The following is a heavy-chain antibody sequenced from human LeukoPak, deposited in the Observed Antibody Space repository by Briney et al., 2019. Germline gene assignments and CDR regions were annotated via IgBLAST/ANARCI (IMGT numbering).Heavy chain of an antibody. D-gene: IGHD2-15*01. V-gene: IGHV3-30*02. J-gene: IGHJ4*02. CDR1: GFTFSSYD. CDR2: IRYDGSNK. CDR3: AKAYSGYSDY. Sequence: GGSLRLSCAASGFTFSSYDMDWVRQAPGKGLEWVAFIRYDGSNKYYADSVEGRFTISRDNSKNTLYLQMNSLRAEDTAVYYCAKAYSGYSDYWGQGTLVTVSS.